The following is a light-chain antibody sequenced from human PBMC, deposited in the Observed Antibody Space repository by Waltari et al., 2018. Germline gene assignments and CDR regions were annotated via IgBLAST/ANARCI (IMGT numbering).Light chain of an antibody. CDR1: QSVSSY. Sequence: VILTQSPATLSLSPGERDTLSCRASQSVSSYLAWYQQKPGQAPRLLIYGASSRATGIPDRFSGSGSGTEFTLTISSLEPEDFAVYYCQKYSSSPYSFGQGTKVEIK. CDR3: QKYSSSPYS. J-gene: IGKJ2*03. V-gene: IGKV3-20*01. CDR2: GAS.